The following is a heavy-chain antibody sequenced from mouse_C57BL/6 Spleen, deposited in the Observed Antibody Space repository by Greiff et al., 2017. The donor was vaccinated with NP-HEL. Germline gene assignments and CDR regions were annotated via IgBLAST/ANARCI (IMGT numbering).Heavy chain of an antibody. CDR2: IYPGSGST. J-gene: IGHJ4*01. V-gene: IGHV1-55*01. Sequence: QVQLQQPGAELVKPGASVKMSCKASGYTFTSYWITWVKQRPGQGLEWIGDIYPGSGSTNYNEKFKSKATLTVDTSSSTAYMQLSSLTSEDSAVYYCAMGRDYDGYAMDYWGQGTSVTVSS. CDR1: GYTFTSYW. CDR3: AMGRDYDGYAMDY. D-gene: IGHD2-4*01.